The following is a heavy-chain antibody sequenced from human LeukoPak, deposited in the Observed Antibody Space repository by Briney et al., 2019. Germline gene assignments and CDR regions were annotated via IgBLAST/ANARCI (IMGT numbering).Heavy chain of an antibody. V-gene: IGHV3-11*04. CDR3: ARDTPLYADSPDAFDI. CDR1: GFTFTDTY. Sequence: PGGSLRLSCAVSGFTFTDTYMTWIRQAPGKGLESLSYISPSGTDISYADSVKGRFTISRDNAKNSLYLQMNSLRDEDTAVYYCARDTPLYADSPDAFDIWGQGTMVTVSS. J-gene: IGHJ3*02. D-gene: IGHD2/OR15-2a*01. CDR2: ISPSGTDI.